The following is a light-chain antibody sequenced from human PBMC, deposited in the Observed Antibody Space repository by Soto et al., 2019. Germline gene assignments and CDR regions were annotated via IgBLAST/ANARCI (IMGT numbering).Light chain of an antibody. Sequence: EIVLTQSPGTLSLSPGERATLSCRASQSINSNYLAWYQQKPGQAPRLLICGASTRATGVPDRLSGGGSGTDFALTISRLEPAAFAVYSCQQYGSSRTFGQGTKVEIK. J-gene: IGKJ1*01. CDR3: QQYGSSRT. V-gene: IGKV3-20*01. CDR1: QSINSNY. CDR2: GAS.